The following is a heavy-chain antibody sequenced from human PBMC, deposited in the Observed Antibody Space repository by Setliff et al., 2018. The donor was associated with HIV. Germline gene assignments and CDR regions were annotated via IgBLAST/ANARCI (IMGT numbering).Heavy chain of an antibody. CDR3: ARSQGIGNYYMDV. D-gene: IGHD2-15*01. CDR1: GFTFSNYG. CDR2: VWHDGRTK. V-gene: IGHV3-33*03. Sequence: GGSLRLSCTASGFTFSNYGMQWVRQAPGKGLEWVAVVWHDGRTKYYVDSVKGRFTISRDDAKNSLFLQVDSLTAEDTAVYYCARSQGIGNYYMDVWGKGTTVTVSS. J-gene: IGHJ6*03.